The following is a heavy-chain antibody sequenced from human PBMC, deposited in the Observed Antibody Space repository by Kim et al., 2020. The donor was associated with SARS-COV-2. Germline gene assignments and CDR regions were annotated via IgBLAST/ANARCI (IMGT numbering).Heavy chain of an antibody. CDR2: IYSGGST. Sequence: GGSLRLSCAASGFTVSSNYMSWVRQAPGKGLEWVSVIYSGGSTYYVDSVKGRFTISRHNSKNTLYLQMNSLRAEDTAVYYCARDIWLTASSTSPDWFDPWGQGTLVTVSS. V-gene: IGHV3-53*04. CDR1: GFTVSSNY. D-gene: IGHD2-2*01. CDR3: ARDIWLTASSTSPDWFDP. J-gene: IGHJ5*02.